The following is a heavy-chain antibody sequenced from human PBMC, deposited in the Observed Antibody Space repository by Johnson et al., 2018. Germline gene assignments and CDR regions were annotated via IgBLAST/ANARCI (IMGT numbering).Heavy chain of an antibody. CDR3: AKGLITMIVVVMGNDAFDI. CDR2: IKSKSDGGTK. Sequence: VQLVESGGGLIQPGGSLRLSCAASGFTFSNAWMSWVRQAPGKGLEWVGRIKSKSDGGTKDYAAPVKGRFTISREDSKNTLYLQMNSLRAEDKAGYYCAKGLITMIVVVMGNDAFDIWGQGTMVTVSS. CDR1: GFTFSNAW. V-gene: IGHV3-15*01. D-gene: IGHD3-22*01. J-gene: IGHJ3*02.